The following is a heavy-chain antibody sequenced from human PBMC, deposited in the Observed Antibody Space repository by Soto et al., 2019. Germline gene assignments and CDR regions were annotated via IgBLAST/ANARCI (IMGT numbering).Heavy chain of an antibody. V-gene: IGHV3-15*01. CDR1: GFTFTNAW. CDR2: IKSKTDGGTT. D-gene: IGHD5-18*01. J-gene: IGHJ6*02. Sequence: LSLSCAASGFTFTNAWMNWVRQAPGKGLEWVGRIKSKTDGGTTDYATPVKGRFTISRDDSKNTLYLQMNSLKTEDTAEYYCTTALIPGYRYATYQGNGIDVWGQGTTVTVSS. CDR3: TTALIPGYRYATYQGNGIDV.